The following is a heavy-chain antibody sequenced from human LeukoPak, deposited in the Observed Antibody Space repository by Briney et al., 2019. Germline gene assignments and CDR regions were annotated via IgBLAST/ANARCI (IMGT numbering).Heavy chain of an antibody. CDR3: AREVITFGGVIVRAFDI. Sequence: ASVKVSCKASGYTFTSYAMNWVRQAPGQGLEWMGWINTNTGNPTYAQGFTGRFVFSLDTSVSTAYLQISSLKAEDTAVYYCAREVITFGGVIVRAFDIWGQGTMVTVSS. D-gene: IGHD3-16*02. V-gene: IGHV7-4-1*02. J-gene: IGHJ3*02. CDR2: INTNTGNP. CDR1: GYTFTSYA.